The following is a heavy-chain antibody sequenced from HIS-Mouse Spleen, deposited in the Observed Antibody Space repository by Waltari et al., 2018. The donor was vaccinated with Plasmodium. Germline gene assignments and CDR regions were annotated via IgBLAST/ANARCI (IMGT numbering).Heavy chain of an antibody. Sequence: QVQLQQWGAGLLKPSETLSLTCAVYGGSFSGYYWGWIRQPPGKGLEWIGESNHSGSTNYHPSLKSRVTISVDTSKNQFSLKLSSVTAADTAVYYCARVTSSGVYWYFDLWGRGTLVTVSS. V-gene: IGHV4-34*01. CDR2: SNHSGST. CDR3: ARVTSSGVYWYFDL. D-gene: IGHD3-3*01. CDR1: GGSFSGYY. J-gene: IGHJ2*01.